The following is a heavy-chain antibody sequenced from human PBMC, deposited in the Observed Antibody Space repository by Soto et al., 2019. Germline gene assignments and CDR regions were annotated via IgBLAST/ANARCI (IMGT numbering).Heavy chain of an antibody. V-gene: IGHV3-48*02. D-gene: IGHD1-26*01. CDR2: ISSSSSTI. J-gene: IGHJ4*02. Sequence: GGSLRLSCAASGFTFSSYSMNWVRQAPGKGLEWVSYISSSSSTIYYADSVKGRFTISRDNAKNSLYLQMNSLRDEDTAVYYWARDRTWELLPGDWGQGTLVTVAS. CDR3: ARDRTWELLPGD. CDR1: GFTFSSYS.